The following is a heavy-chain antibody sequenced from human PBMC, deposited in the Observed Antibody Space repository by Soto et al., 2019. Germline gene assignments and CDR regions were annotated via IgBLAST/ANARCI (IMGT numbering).Heavy chain of an antibody. D-gene: IGHD2-2*01. V-gene: IGHV1-3*01. J-gene: IGHJ4*02. Sequence: ASVKVSCKASGYTFTSYAMHWVRQAPGQRLEWMGWINAGNGNTKYSQKFQGRVTITRDTSASTAYMELSSMRSEDTAVYYCARGSCSSTSCYVLLGYYFDYCGQGTLVTVSS. CDR1: GYTFTSYA. CDR2: INAGNGNT. CDR3: ARGSCSSTSCYVLLGYYFDY.